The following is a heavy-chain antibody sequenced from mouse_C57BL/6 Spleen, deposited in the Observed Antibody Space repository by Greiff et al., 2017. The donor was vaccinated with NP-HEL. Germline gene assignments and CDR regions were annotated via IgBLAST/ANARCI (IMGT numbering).Heavy chain of an antibody. CDR1: GYAFSSSW. D-gene: IGHD2-4*01. J-gene: IGHJ3*01. V-gene: IGHV1-82*01. CDR3: ARSTYDYGGFAY. CDR2: IYPGDGDT. Sequence: QVQLQQSGPELVKPGASVKISCKASGYAFSSSWMNWVKQRPGKGLEWIGRIYPGDGDTNYNGKFKGKATLTADKSSSTAYMQLSSLTSEDSAVYFCARSTYDYGGFAYWGQGTLVTVSA.